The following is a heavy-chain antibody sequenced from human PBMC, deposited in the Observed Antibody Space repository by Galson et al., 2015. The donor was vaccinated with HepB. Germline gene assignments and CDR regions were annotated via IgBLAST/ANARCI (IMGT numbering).Heavy chain of an antibody. V-gene: IGHV4-59*01. Sequence: SETLSLTCTVSGGSISSYYWSWIRQPPGKGLEWIGYIYYSGSTNYIPSLKSRVTISVDTSKNQFSLKLSSVTAADTAVYYCARLYYDFWSGPYYYYYDMDVWGQGTTVTVSS. CDR1: GGSISSYY. J-gene: IGHJ6*02. D-gene: IGHD3-3*01. CDR3: ARLYYDFWSGPYYYYYDMDV. CDR2: IYYSGST.